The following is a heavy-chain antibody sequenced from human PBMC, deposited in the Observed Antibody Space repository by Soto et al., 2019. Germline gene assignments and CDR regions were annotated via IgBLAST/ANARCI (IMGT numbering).Heavy chain of an antibody. CDR1: GYSFTNYW. V-gene: IGHV5-10-1*01. J-gene: IGHJ4*02. Sequence: GESLKISCKGSGYSFTNYWISWVRQMPGKGLEWMGRFDPIDSYTNYSPSFRGHVTISTDKSISTAYLQWSSLEASDTAMYYCARRSGYHDYWGQGTLVTVSS. D-gene: IGHD3-10*01. CDR2: FDPIDSYT. CDR3: ARRSGYHDY.